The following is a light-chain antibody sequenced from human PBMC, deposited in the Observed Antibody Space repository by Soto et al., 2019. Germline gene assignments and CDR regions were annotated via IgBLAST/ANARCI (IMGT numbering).Light chain of an antibody. CDR3: SSYTSSSTLEV. V-gene: IGLV2-14*01. CDR2: EVS. Sequence: QSALTQPACVSGSPGQSITISCTGTSSDVGGYNYVSWYQQHPGKAPKLMIYEVSNRPSGVSNRFSGSKSGNTASLTISGLQAEDEADYYCSSYTSSSTLEVFGGGTKLTV. CDR1: SSDVGGYNY. J-gene: IGLJ2*01.